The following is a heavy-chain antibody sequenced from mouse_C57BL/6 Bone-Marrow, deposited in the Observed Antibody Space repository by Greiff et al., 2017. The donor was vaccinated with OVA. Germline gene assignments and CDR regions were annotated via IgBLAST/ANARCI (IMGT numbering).Heavy chain of an antibody. CDR3: ARDYGSRNYAMDY. Sequence: VQLQQSGPELVKPGASVKISCKASGYSFTGYYMNWVKQSPEKSLEWIGEINPSTGGTTYNQKFKAKATLTVDKSSSTAYMQLKSLTSEDSAVYYCARDYGSRNYAMDYWGQGTSVTVSS. D-gene: IGHD1-1*01. V-gene: IGHV1-42*01. J-gene: IGHJ4*01. CDR2: INPSTGGT. CDR1: GYSFTGYY.